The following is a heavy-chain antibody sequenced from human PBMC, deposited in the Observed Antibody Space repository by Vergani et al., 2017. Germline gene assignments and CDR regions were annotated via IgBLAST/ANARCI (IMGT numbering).Heavy chain of an antibody. Sequence: QVTFKESGPALVNPRQALTLTCTFSGFSLTSSGMRVSWFRQSPGKALEWLARIDWDDDKFYSPSLKTRLAISKDFSNELFVLTMTNMGPADTGTYYCALNGGGPPYRSSLYYFDFWGQGTLVTVSS. V-gene: IGHV2-70*04. CDR1: GFSLTSSGMR. D-gene: IGHD3-16*01. J-gene: IGHJ4*02. CDR2: IDWDDDK. CDR3: ALNGGGPPYRSSLYYFDF.